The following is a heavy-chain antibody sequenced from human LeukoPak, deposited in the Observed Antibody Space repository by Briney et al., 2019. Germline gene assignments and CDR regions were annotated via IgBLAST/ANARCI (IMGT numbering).Heavy chain of an antibody. D-gene: IGHD2-2*02. J-gene: IGHJ4*02. Sequence: GGSLRLSCAASGFTFTPYSMNWVRQAPGKGLESVSSISSSSTYIYYADSVKGRFTISRDNAKNSVYLQMNTLRAEDTAVYYCAREDHCVTTTCYNYFDYWGRGTLVTVSS. CDR2: ISSSSTYI. CDR3: AREDHCVTTTCYNYFDY. CDR1: GFTFTPYS. V-gene: IGHV3-21*01.